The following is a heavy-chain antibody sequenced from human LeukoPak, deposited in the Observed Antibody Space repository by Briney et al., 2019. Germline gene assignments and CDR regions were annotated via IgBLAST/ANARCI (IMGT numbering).Heavy chain of an antibody. CDR3: AKGEDMVEAFGAFDI. Sequence: PGGSLTLSCAASGFTFSSYGMSWVRQAPGTGLEGVSGISGSGGSTYYADSVKGRFTISRDNSNNTLYVQMNSLRAEDTAVYSCAKGEDMVEAFGAFDIWGQGTMVTVSS. J-gene: IGHJ3*02. CDR2: ISGSGGST. CDR1: GFTFSSYG. V-gene: IGHV3-23*01. D-gene: IGHD2-15*01.